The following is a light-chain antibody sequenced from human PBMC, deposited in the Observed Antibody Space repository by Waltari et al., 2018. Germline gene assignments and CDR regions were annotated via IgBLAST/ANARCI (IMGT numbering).Light chain of an antibody. V-gene: IGLV4-69*01. Sequence: QLVLTQSPSASASLGASVKLTCTLSSGHSNYAIAWHQQQPEKGPRYLMKLNSDGTHNTGDGIPGLFSGSSSGAERYLTISSLQSEDEADYYCQTWGTGIRVFGGGTKLTVL. J-gene: IGLJ3*02. CDR3: QTWGTGIRV. CDR2: LNSDGTH. CDR1: SGHSNYA.